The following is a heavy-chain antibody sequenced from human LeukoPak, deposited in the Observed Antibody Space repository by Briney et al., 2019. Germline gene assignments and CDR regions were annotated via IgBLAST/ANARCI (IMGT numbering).Heavy chain of an antibody. D-gene: IGHD7-27*01. J-gene: IGHJ4*02. CDR1: GFTVSSNY. Sequence: GGSLRLSCAASGFTVSSNYMSWVRQAPGKVLEWVSVLYSGGSTYYADSVEGRFTISRDNSKNTLYLQMNSLRAEDTAVYYCARALSWVFDYWGQGTLVTVSS. V-gene: IGHV3-53*01. CDR2: LYSGGST. CDR3: ARALSWVFDY.